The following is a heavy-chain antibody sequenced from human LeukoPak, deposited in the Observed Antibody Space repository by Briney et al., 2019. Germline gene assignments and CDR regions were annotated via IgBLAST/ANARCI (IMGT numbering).Heavy chain of an antibody. CDR2: ISTYDDNT. J-gene: IGHJ3*02. CDR1: GYTFTTYG. D-gene: IGHD4-17*01. V-gene: IGHV1-18*01. CDR3: ARDQTVPIDAFDI. Sequence: ASVKVSCKASGYTFTTYGLSWVRQAPGQGLEWLGWISTYDDNTNYAQKLQGRVTMTTDTSTSTAYMELRSLRSDDTAVYYCARDQTVPIDAFDIWGQGTMVTVSS.